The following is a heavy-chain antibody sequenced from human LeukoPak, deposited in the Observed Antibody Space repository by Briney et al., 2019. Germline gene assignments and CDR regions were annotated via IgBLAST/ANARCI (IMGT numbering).Heavy chain of an antibody. V-gene: IGHV3-30*02. CDR2: IRDDGSNK. Sequence: GGSLRLSCAASGFTFSSFGMHWGGQAPGKGLEWVAFIRDDGSNKYYADSVKGRFTISRDNSKNTLYLQMNSLRAEDTAVYYCAKDLGDYYDSSGYYGGAFDIWGQGTMVTVSS. D-gene: IGHD3-22*01. J-gene: IGHJ3*02. CDR1: GFTFSSFG. CDR3: AKDLGDYYDSSGYYGGAFDI.